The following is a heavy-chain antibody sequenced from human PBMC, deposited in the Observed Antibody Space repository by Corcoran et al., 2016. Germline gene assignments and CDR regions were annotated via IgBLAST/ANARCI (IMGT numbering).Heavy chain of an antibody. CDR1: GGSVSSGSYY. V-gene: IGHV4-61*01. J-gene: IGHJ6*02. D-gene: IGHD6-19*01. CDR3: ASWDKDAVAGIYYGMDV. CDR2: IYYSGST. Sequence: QVQLQESGPGLVKPSETLSLTCTVSGGSVSSGSYYWSWIRQPPGKGLEWIGYIYYSGSTNYNPSLKSRVTISVDTSKNQFSLKLSSVTAADTAVYYCASWDKDAVAGIYYGMDVWGQGTTVTVSS.